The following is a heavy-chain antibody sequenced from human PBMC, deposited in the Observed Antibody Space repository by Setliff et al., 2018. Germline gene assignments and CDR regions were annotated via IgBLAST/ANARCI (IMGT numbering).Heavy chain of an antibody. D-gene: IGHD5-18*01. CDR3: ARNGDVDTGFLGYYYYYYMDV. Sequence: ETLSLTCAVSGGSISSSNWWSWVRQPPGKGLEWVSYISSSSRTKYYADSVKGRFTISRDNAKNSLYLQMNSLRAEDTAVYYCARNGDVDTGFLGYYYYYYMDVWGKGTTVTVSS. V-gene: IGHV3-48*01. CDR1: GGSISSSN. J-gene: IGHJ6*03. CDR2: ISSSSRTK.